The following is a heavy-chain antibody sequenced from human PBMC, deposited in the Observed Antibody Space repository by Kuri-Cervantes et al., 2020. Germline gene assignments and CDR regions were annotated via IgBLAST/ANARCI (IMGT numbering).Heavy chain of an antibody. D-gene: IGHD6-13*01. CDR1: GFTFSDYY. J-gene: IGHJ4*02. Sequence: GGSLRLSCAASGFTFSDYYMSWIRQAPGKGLEWVSVIYSGGSTYYADSVKGRFTISRGNSKNTQYLQMINLRAEDTAVYYCARDRRITAAADYYFDYWGQGTLVTVSS. CDR2: IYSGGST. V-gene: IGHV3-66*02. CDR3: ARDRRITAAADYYFDY.